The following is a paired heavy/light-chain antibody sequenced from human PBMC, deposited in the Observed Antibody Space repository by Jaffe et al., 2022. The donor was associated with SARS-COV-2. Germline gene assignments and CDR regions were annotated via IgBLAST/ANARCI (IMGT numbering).Light chain of an antibody. CDR2: NSN. CDR3: ATWDDSLNNWV. J-gene: IGLJ3*02. CDR1: ASNIGIKS. V-gene: IGLV1-44*01. Sequence: QSVLTQPPSASGTPGQRVTISCSRSASNIGIKSIKWYQQLPGTAPKLLIYNSNQRPSGVPDRFSGSKSGTSASLAISGLQSEDEADYYCATWDDSLNNWVFGGGTKLTVL.
Heavy chain of an antibody. CDR3: TRDMDV. J-gene: IGHJ6*02. CDR2: IKEDGGAK. V-gene: IGHV3-7*01. CDR1: GFTFSNYW. Sequence: EVQVVESGGGLVQPGGSLTLSCVSSGFTFSNYWMTWVRQAPGKGLEWVANIKEDGGAKYYVDSVKGRFTISRDNSENSLYLQMNSLRVEDTGIYYCTRDMDVWGQGTAVTVSS.